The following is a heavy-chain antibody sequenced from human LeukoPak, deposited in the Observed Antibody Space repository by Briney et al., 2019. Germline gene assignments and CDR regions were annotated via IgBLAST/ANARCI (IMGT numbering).Heavy chain of an antibody. V-gene: IGHV3-23*01. J-gene: IGHJ4*02. CDR2: ISGSGGST. CDR3: AKDLAMIVVEGVDY. D-gene: IGHD3-22*01. Sequence: GSLRLSCAASGFTFSSYAMSWVRQAPGKGLEWVSAISGSGGSTYYADSVKGRFTISRDNSKNTLYLQMNSLRAEDTAVYYCAKDLAMIVVEGVDYWGQGTLVTVSS. CDR1: GFTFSSYA.